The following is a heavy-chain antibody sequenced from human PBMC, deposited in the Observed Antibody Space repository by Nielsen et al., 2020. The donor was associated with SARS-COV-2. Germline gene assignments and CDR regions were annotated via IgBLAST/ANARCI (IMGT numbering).Heavy chain of an antibody. Sequence: GGSLRLSCAASGFTFSSYSMNWVRQAPGKGLEWVSTISGSGVSTYYTDSMKGRFTISRDNSKNTLYLQMNSLRAEDTAVYYCAKDLASYPLSYYMDVWGQGTTVTVSS. D-gene: IGHD1-26*01. CDR2: ISGSGVST. CDR1: GFTFSSYS. J-gene: IGHJ6*03. CDR3: AKDLASYPLSYYMDV. V-gene: IGHV3-23*01.